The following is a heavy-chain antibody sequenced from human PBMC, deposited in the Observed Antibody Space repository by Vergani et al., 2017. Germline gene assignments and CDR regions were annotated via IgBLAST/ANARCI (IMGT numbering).Heavy chain of an antibody. CDR1: DFISNGHY. V-gene: IGHV4-38-2*01. CDR2: HYANGST. Sequence: QVQLQESGPGLVKPSETLSLICDVFDFISNGHYWGWIRQYPKKGLEGIGSHYANGSTYYSQSLTSRVPISLHTSKHHFSLRLNSVTAADTAVYYCARHLRGYSYGVFDYWVQGREVAVSS. D-gene: IGHD5-18*01. J-gene: IGHJ4*02. CDR3: ARHLRGYSYGVFDY.